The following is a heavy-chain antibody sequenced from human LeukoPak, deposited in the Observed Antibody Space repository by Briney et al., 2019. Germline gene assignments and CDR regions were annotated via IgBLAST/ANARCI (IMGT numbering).Heavy chain of an antibody. CDR2: VNLQGST. V-gene: IGHV4-4*02. Sequence: SGTLSLTCDVSGGSITQTNYWTWVRQPPGKGLEWIGEVNLQGSTNYNPSLMGRVAISVDTSENHVSLQLTSVTAADTAVYYCGRKCSGSCETERFDYWGQGTLVTVSS. D-gene: IGHD1-26*01. CDR1: GGSITQTNY. J-gene: IGHJ4*02. CDR3: GRKCSGSCETERFDY.